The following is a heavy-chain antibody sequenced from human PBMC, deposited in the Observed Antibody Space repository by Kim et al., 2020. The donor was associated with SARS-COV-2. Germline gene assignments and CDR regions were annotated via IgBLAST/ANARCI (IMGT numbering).Heavy chain of an antibody. CDR2: IYSGGSST. CDR1: GFTFSSYA. D-gene: IGHD3-22*01. V-gene: IGHV3-23*03. Sequence: GGSLRLSCAASGFTFSSYAMSWVRQAPGKGLEWVSVIYSGGSSTYYADSVKGRFTISRDNSKNTLYLQMNSLRAEDTAVYYCAKGAEDDSSGYYYVYFDYWGQGTLVTVSS. J-gene: IGHJ4*02. CDR3: AKGAEDDSSGYYYVYFDY.